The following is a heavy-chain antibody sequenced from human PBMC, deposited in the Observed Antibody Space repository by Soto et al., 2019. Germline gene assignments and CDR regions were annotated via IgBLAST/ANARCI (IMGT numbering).Heavy chain of an antibody. V-gene: IGHV4-34*01. CDR2: INHSGST. CDR1: GGSFSGYY. CDR3: ARDPGGYSGYDS. D-gene: IGHD5-12*01. Sequence: SETLSLTCAVYGGSFSGYYWSWIRQPPGKGLEWIGEINHSGSTNYNPSLKSRVTISVDTSKNQFSLKLSSVTAADTAVYYCARDPGGYSGYDSWGQGTLVTVSS. J-gene: IGHJ5*02.